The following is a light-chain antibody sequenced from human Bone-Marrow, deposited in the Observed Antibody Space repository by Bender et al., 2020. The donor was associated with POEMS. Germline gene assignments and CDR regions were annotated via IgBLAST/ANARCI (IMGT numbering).Light chain of an antibody. Sequence: QSVLTQAPSASGTPGQRVTITCSGTSSNIGSNFVYWYQQFPGTAPKLLIFRNDRRPSGVPGRFSGSKSGTSASLAISDIQSEDEGDYYCSSWDDSLSGWVFGGGTKLTVL. J-gene: IGLJ3*02. CDR2: RND. V-gene: IGLV1-47*01. CDR1: SSNIGSNF. CDR3: SSWDDSLSGWV.